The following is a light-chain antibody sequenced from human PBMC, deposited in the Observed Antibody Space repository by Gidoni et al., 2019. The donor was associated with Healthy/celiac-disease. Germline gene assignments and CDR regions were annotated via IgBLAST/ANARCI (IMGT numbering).Light chain of an antibody. V-gene: IGKV1-39*01. CDR3: QQSYSTPYT. Sequence: DIQMTQSPSSLSASVGDRVTLTCRASQSISSYLNLYQQKPGKAPKLLIYAASSLQRGVPSMFSCSGSGTDLTPTISSLQPEDFATYYCQQSYSTPYTFGQGTKLEIK. CDR1: QSISSY. J-gene: IGKJ2*01. CDR2: AAS.